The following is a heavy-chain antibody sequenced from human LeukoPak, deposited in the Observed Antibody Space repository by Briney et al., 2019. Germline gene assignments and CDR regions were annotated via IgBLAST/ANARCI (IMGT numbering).Heavy chain of an antibody. CDR1: GGSISSYY. V-gene: IGHV4-4*07. Sequence: PSETLSLTCTVSGGSISSYYWSWIRQPAGKGLEWIGRIYTSGSTNYNPSLKSRVTISVGKSKNQFSLKLSSVTAADTAVYYCARDRIAAAGTGGAYYYYYYMDVWGKGTTVTVSS. D-gene: IGHD6-13*01. CDR3: ARDRIAAAGTGGAYYYYYYMDV. CDR2: IYTSGST. J-gene: IGHJ6*03.